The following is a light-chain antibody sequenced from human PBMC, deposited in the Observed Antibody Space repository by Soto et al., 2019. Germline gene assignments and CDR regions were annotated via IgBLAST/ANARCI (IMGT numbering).Light chain of an antibody. CDR3: QHLNSYPT. Sequence: DIQLTQSPSFLSASVGDRVTITCRASQGISSYLAWYQQKPGKAPNLLIYAASTLQSGVPSRFSGSGSGAEFTLTISSLQPEDFATYYCQHLNSYPTFGPGTKVDIK. V-gene: IGKV1-9*01. CDR1: QGISSY. J-gene: IGKJ3*01. CDR2: AAS.